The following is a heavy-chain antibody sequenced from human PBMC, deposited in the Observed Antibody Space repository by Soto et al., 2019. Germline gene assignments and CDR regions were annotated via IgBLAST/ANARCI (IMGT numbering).Heavy chain of an antibody. J-gene: IGHJ4*02. CDR2: ISSSGSPI. Sequence: GGSLRLSCVASGFTFSTFEMNWVRQAPGKGLEWVSYISSSGSPIYYAESVKGRFTISRDNAKNSLFMQMDRLRAEDTAVNSSARAHYYDNPAPPPGGGQETLATAS. CDR3: ARAHYYDNPAPPPG. V-gene: IGHV3-48*03. CDR1: GFTFSTFE. D-gene: IGHD3-22*01.